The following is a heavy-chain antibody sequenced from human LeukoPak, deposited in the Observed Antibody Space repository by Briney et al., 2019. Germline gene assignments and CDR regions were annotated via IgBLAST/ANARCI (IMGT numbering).Heavy chain of an antibody. CDR3: ARVLTEHRPRRWASSGWTPSYYYYYMDV. D-gene: IGHD6-19*01. CDR1: GGSISSGSYY. J-gene: IGHJ6*03. CDR2: IYTSGST. V-gene: IGHV4-61*02. Sequence: SETLSLTCTVSGGSISSGSYYWSWIRQPAGKGLEWIGRIYTSGSTNYNPSLKSRVTISVDTSKNQFSLKLSSVTAADTAVYYCARVLTEHRPRRWASSGWTPSYYYYYMDVWGKGTTVTISS.